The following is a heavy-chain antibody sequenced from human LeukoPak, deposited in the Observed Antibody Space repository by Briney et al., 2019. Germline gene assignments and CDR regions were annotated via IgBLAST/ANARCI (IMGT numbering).Heavy chain of an antibody. CDR1: GYTFTGYY. CDR3: ARDGIPRAPRYYYYGMDV. CDR2: INPNSGGT. V-gene: IGHV1-2*02. J-gene: IGHJ6*02. Sequence: ASVKVSCKASGYTFTGYYMHWVRQAPGQGLEWMGWINPNSGGTNYAQKFQGRVTMTRDTSISTAYMELSRLRSDDTAVYYCARDGIPRAPRYYYYGMDVWGQGTTVTVSS. D-gene: IGHD1-14*01.